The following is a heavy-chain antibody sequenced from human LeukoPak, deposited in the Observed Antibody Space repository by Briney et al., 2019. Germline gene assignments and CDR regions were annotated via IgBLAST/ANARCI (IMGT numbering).Heavy chain of an antibody. D-gene: IGHD6-13*01. CDR3: ARGGRYRYSSSWFFDY. Sequence: PSETLSLTCTVSGGSISSSSYYWGWIRQPPGTGLEWVGSIYYSGSTYYNPSLKSRVTISVDTSKNQFSLKLSSVTAADTAVYYCARGGRYRYSSSWFFDYWGQGTLVTVSS. V-gene: IGHV4-39*01. J-gene: IGHJ4*02. CDR2: IYYSGST. CDR1: GGSISSSSYY.